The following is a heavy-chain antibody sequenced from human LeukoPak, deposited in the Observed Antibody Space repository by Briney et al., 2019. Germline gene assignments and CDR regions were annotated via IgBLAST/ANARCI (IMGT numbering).Heavy chain of an antibody. J-gene: IGHJ6*04. V-gene: IGHV1-69*13. Sequence: ASVKVSCKASGGTFSSYAISWVRQAPGQGLEWMGGIIPIFGTANYAQKFQGRVTITADESTSTAYMELSSLRSEDTAVYYCAGTPREIVGMDVWGKGTTVTVSP. D-gene: IGHD5-24*01. CDR2: IIPIFGTA. CDR1: GGTFSSYA. CDR3: AGTPREIVGMDV.